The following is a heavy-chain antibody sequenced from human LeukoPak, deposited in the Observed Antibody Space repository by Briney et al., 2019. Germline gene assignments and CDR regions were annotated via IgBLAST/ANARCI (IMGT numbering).Heavy chain of an antibody. CDR1: GFTFGDYA. Sequence: GGSLRLSCTASGFTFGDYAMSWFRQAPGKGLEWVGFIRSKAYGGTTEYAASVKGRFTISRDDSKSIAYLQMNSLKTEDTAVYYCTRDPYSSSWYVILFDYWGQGTLVTVSS. D-gene: IGHD6-13*01. CDR3: TRDPYSSSWYVILFDY. CDR2: IRSKAYGGTT. V-gene: IGHV3-49*03. J-gene: IGHJ4*02.